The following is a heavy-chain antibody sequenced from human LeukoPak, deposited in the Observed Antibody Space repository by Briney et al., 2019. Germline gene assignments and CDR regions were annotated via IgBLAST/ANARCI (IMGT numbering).Heavy chain of an antibody. CDR2: INPNSGGT. Sequence: ASVKVSCKASGYTFTGYYMHWVRQAPGQGLEWMGWINPNSGGTNYAQKFQGRVTMTRDTSISTAYMELSRLRSDDTAVYYCARTLQLWSGYWDLGDYWGQGTLVTVSS. D-gene: IGHD3-3*01. CDR1: GYTFTGYY. J-gene: IGHJ4*02. V-gene: IGHV1-2*02. CDR3: ARTLQLWSGYWDLGDY.